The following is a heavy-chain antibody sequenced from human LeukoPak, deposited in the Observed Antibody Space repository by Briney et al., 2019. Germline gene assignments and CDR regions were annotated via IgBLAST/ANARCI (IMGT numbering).Heavy chain of an antibody. CDR1: GYTFTNYD. CDR3: TRGRGFLEGLAV. Sequence: GGSVRVSCKASGYTFTNYDINWVGQAAGQGLEGMGWMNPKSGNKVYAKRLQGRVTLTKNPSITTAYMDLRSLKSDDSAIYYCTRGRGFLEGLAVWGQGTTVTVFS. J-gene: IGHJ6*02. CDR2: MNPKSGNK. D-gene: IGHD3-3*01. V-gene: IGHV1-8*01.